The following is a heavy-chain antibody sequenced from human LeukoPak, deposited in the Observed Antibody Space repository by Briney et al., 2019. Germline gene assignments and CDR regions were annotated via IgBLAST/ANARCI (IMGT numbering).Heavy chain of an antibody. CDR1: GFSFSTQE. V-gene: IGHV3-48*03. CDR3: ARGSYAGFDLYFDS. Sequence: GGSLTLSCAASGFSFSTQEMAWVRQAPGKGLEWVSYISKDGRTIYYADSVKGRFTISRDNTRNSLFLQLSSLSVDDTAFYYCARGSYAGFDLYFDSWGQGTLVTISS. CDR2: ISKDGRTI. J-gene: IGHJ4*02. D-gene: IGHD5-12*01.